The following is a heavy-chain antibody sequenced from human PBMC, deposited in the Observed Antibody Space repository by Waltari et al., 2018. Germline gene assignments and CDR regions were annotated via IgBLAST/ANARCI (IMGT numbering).Heavy chain of an antibody. CDR1: GDSISGNYW. D-gene: IGHD2-2*01. CDR3: AGDRAIGLFFDY. J-gene: IGHJ4*02. Sequence: QVQLQESGQGLVQPSGTLSLTCAVFGDSISGNYWRSWVRQSPEKGLEWIGQVHHSGKTHYNPSLQSRVTISVDKPKNQFSLNLNSVTAADTAVYYCAGDRAIGLFFDYWGRGTLVTVSS. V-gene: IGHV4-4*02. CDR2: VHHSGKT.